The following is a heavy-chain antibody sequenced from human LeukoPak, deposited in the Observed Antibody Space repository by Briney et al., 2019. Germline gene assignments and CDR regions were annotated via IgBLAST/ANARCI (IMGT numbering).Heavy chain of an antibody. V-gene: IGHV3-30*04. CDR1: GFTFSSYA. CDR3: ARSGYSYCSSTSCYIQNYYYYYMDV. J-gene: IGHJ6*03. D-gene: IGHD2-2*02. CDR2: ISYDGSNK. Sequence: GGSLRLSCAASGFTFSSYAMHWVRQAPGKGLEWVAVISYDGSNKYYADSVKGRFTISRDNSKNTLYLQMNSLRAEDTAVYYCARSGYSYCSSTSCYIQNYYYYYMDVWGKGTTVTVSS.